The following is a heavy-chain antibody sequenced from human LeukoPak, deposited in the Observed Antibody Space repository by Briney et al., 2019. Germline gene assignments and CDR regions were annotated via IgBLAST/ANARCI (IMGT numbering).Heavy chain of an antibody. CDR3: ASLPYSSSPGGWFDP. CDR2: IYYSGST. CDR1: GGSISSSSYS. J-gene: IGHJ5*02. V-gene: IGHV4-61*01. Sequence: PSGTLSLTCTVSGGSISSSSYSWSWIRQPPGKGLEWIGYIYYSGSTNYNPSLKSRVTISVDTSKNQFSLKLSSVTAADTAVYYCASLPYSSSPGGWFDPWGQGTLVTVSS. D-gene: IGHD6-13*01.